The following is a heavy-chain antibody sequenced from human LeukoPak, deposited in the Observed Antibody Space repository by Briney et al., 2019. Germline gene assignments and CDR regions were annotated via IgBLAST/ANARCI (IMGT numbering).Heavy chain of an antibody. Sequence: SVKVSCKASGGTFISYAISWVRQAPGQGLEWMGGIIPIFGTANYAQKFQGRVTITADESTSTAYMELSRLTSDDTAVYYCARQDYYDSWGQGTLVTVSS. J-gene: IGHJ4*02. V-gene: IGHV1-69*13. CDR3: ARQDYYDS. CDR1: GGTFISYA. CDR2: IIPIFGTA.